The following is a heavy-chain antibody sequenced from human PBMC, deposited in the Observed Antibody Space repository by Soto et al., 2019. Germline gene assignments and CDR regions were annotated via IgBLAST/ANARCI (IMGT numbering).Heavy chain of an antibody. V-gene: IGHV1-18*01. J-gene: IGHJ5*02. D-gene: IGHD2-2*01. CDR3: ARELGYCNSSGCVRTGFDP. CDR1: GYSFRTHG. Sequence: QVQLVPSGAEVKTPGASVKVSCRASGYSFRTHGISWVRQAPGQGLEWMGWISTYDDKTNFPQKFQGRITMTTDTSTSTAYMELRSLRSDDTAVYFCARELGYCNSSGCVRTGFDPWGQGTLVTVSS. CDR2: ISTYDDKT.